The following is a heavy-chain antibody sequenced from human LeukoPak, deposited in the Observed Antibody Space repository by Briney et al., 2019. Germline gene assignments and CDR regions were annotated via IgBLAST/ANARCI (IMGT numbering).Heavy chain of an antibody. J-gene: IGHJ4*02. Sequence: SETLSLTCTVSGDSISSSSYYWGWVRQPPGKGLEWIGSVSYSGSPYYNPSLKSRVTISVDTSKNQFSLRIISVTAADTAVYYCARGLTVAATAYWGQGTLVTVSS. D-gene: IGHD6-19*01. CDR1: GDSISSSSYY. CDR3: ARGLTVAATAY. CDR2: VSYSGSP. V-gene: IGHV4-39*01.